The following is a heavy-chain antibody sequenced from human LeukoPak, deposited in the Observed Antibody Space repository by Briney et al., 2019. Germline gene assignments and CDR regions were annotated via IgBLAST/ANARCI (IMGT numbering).Heavy chain of an antibody. J-gene: IGHJ4*02. CDR2: INSDGSST. D-gene: IGHD2/OR15-2a*01. V-gene: IGHV3-74*01. CDR1: GFTFSSYW. CDR3: SSQPAVLDLDC. Sequence: PGGSLRLSCAASGFTFSSYWMHWVRQAPGKGLGWVSRINSDGSSTSYADSVKGRFTISRDNAKNSLYLQMRGLRVEDTAVYYCSSQPAVLDLDCWGQGALVTVSS.